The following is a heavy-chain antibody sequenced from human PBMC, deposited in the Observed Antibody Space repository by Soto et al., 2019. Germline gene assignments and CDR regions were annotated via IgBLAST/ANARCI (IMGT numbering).Heavy chain of an antibody. CDR1: GFTFSRVS. J-gene: IGHJ4*02. Sequence: PGGSLRLSXEASGFTFSRVSTNWVRQVPGKGLEWVASISSGSSDTWYADSVKGRFIISRDNAQNSLFLQMNTLRPEDTAMYYCARVAYWGPGTQVTVS. CDR2: ISSGSSDT. CDR3: ARVAY. V-gene: IGHV3-21*01.